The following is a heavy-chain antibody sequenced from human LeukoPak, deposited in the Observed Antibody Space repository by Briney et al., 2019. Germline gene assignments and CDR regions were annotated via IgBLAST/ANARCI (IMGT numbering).Heavy chain of an antibody. CDR1: GYTFTGYY. D-gene: IGHD3-22*01. Sequence: ASVKVSCKASGYTFTGYYMHWVRQAPGQGLEWMGLINPSGDRTNYAQRFQGRVTMTRDMSTSTVYMELSSLSSEDTAVYYCARGVHVRKYDSNENCFDPWGQGTLVTVSS. CDR3: ARGVHVRKYDSNENCFDP. CDR2: INPSGDRT. J-gene: IGHJ5*02. V-gene: IGHV1-46*01.